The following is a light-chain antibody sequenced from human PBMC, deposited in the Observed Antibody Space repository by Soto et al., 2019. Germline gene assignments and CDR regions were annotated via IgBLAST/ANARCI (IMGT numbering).Light chain of an antibody. CDR1: QSISSW. Sequence: DITMTQSPSTVSATVGDRVTITCRASQSISSWLAWYQQKPGKAPKLLIYDASSLESGVPSRFSGSGSGTEFTLTISSLQPGDFATYYCQQYHSYSPWTFGQGTKVDI. V-gene: IGKV1-5*01. CDR3: QQYHSYSPWT. J-gene: IGKJ1*01. CDR2: DAS.